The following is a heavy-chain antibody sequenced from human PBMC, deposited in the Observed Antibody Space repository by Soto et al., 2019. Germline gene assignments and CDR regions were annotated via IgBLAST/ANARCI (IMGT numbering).Heavy chain of an antibody. CDR1: GGSFSGYY. V-gene: IGHV4-34*09. D-gene: IGHD4-4*01. CDR2: INHSGST. CDR3: ARMTTVTTSYYFDY. J-gene: IGHJ4*02. Sequence: SETLSLTCAVYGGSFSGYYLSWIRQPPGKGLEWIGEINHSGSTNYNPSLKSRVTISVDTSKNQFSLKLSSVTAADTAVYYCARMTTVTTSYYFDYWGQGTLVTVSS.